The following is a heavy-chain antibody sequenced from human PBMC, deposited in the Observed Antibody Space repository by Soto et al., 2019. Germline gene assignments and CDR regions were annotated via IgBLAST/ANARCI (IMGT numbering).Heavy chain of an antibody. CDR3: ARPYSYGHNDAFDI. CDR2: IYPGDSDP. Sequence: VEYLKISCKGSGYSFTSYWIGWLRQMPGKGLEWMGLIYPGDSDPRYSPSFQGQVTISADKSISTAYLQWSSLKASDTAMDYCARPYSYGHNDAFDIWGKGTMVTVSS. V-gene: IGHV5-51*01. J-gene: IGHJ3*02. CDR1: GYSFTSYW. D-gene: IGHD5-18*01.